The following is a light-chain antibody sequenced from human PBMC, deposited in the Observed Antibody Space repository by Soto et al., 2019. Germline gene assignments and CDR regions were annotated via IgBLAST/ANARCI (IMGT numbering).Light chain of an antibody. CDR1: QSLLHSNGYNY. Sequence: DIVMTQSPLSLPVTPGEPASISCRSSQSLLHSNGYNYLDWYLQKPGKSPQLLIYMASNRETGVPERFSGSGTGTEFTLKISRVQAEDVGIYYCIQALQNPMTFGQGTRLEI. J-gene: IGKJ5*01. CDR3: IQALQNPMT. V-gene: IGKV2-28*01. CDR2: MAS.